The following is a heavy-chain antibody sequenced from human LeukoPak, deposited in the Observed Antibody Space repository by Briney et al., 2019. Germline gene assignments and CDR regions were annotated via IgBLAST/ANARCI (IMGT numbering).Heavy chain of an antibody. CDR2: ISSSSSYI. J-gene: IGHJ6*03. CDR3: ARSVTYYDFWSDLGYYMDV. D-gene: IGHD3-3*01. V-gene: IGHV3-21*01. Sequence: PGGSLRLSCAASGFTFSSYSMNWVRQAPGKGLEWVSSISSSSSYIYYADSVKGRFTISRDNAKNSLYLQMSSLRAEDTAVYYCARSVTYYDFWSDLGYYMDVWGKGTTVTVSS. CDR1: GFTFSSYS.